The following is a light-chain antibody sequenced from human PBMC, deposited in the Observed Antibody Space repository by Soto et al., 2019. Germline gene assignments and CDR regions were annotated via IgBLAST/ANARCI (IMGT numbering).Light chain of an antibody. V-gene: IGKV3-15*01. Sequence: ETVMTQSPATLSVSPGERATLSCRASQSVFSSLAWYQHKPGQAPRLLIYGAATRATGIPARFSGSGSGTEFTLTISILQSYDIAVYYCQQYHNWPAFGQGTKVESK. CDR3: QQYHNWPA. CDR1: QSVFSS. J-gene: IGKJ1*01. CDR2: GAA.